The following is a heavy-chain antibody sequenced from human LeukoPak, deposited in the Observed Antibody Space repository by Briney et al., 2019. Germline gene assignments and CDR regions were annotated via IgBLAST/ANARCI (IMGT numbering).Heavy chain of an antibody. D-gene: IGHD3-10*01. Sequence: GGSLRLSCAASGFTFSDYYMSWIRQAPGKGLEWVSYISSSSTYTNYADSVKGRFTISRDNAKDSLYLQMSSLRAEDTAVYYCARDVGGSGIYYYNYGMDVWGKGTTVTVSS. CDR3: ARDVGGSGIYYYNYGMDV. J-gene: IGHJ6*04. V-gene: IGHV3-11*06. CDR1: GFTFSDYY. CDR2: ISSSSTYT.